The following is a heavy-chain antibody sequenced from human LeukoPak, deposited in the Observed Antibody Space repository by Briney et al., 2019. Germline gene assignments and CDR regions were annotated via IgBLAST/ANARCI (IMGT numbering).Heavy chain of an antibody. CDR2: FSYSGST. D-gene: IGHD3-10*01. CDR1: GGSISDYY. V-gene: IGHV4-59*01. Sequence: PSETLSLTCTVSGGSISDYYWSWIRQPPGKGLEWIGYFSYSGSTNYNPSLKSRVTISVDTSKTQFSLKLTSVTAADTAMYYCARDPSVSGGVFHSWGQGTLVTVSS. CDR3: ARDPSVSGGVFHS. J-gene: IGHJ4*02.